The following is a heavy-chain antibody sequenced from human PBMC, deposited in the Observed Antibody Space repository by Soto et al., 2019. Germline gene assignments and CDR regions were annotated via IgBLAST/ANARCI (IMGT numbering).Heavy chain of an antibody. CDR1: GFTFSSYA. Sequence: EVQLLESGGGSVQPGGSLRLSCAASGFTFSSYAMSWVRQAPGKGLEWVSAISGSGGSTYYADSVKGRFTISRDNSKNTLYLQMNSLRAEDTAVYYCASCAFGGYSYGYCAYWGQGTLVTVSS. CDR3: ASCAFGGYSYGYCAY. J-gene: IGHJ4*02. CDR2: ISGSGGST. D-gene: IGHD5-18*01. V-gene: IGHV3-23*01.